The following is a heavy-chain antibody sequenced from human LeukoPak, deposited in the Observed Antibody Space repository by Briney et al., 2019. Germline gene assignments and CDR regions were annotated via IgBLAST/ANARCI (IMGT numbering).Heavy chain of an antibody. CDR2: ISYDRSNK. CDR3: ARDQRCSSTSCYSLRIYYYYGMDV. CDR1: GFTFSSYA. J-gene: IGHJ6*02. V-gene: IGHV3-30-3*01. D-gene: IGHD2-2*01. Sequence: GGSLRLSCAASGFTFSSYAMHWVRQAPGKGLEWVAVISYDRSNKYYADSVKGRFTISRDNSKNTLYLQMNSLRAEDTAVYYCARDQRCSSTSCYSLRIYYYYGMDVWGQGTTVTVSS.